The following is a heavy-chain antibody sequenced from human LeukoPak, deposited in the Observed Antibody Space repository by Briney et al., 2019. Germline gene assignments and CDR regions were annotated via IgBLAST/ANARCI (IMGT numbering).Heavy chain of an antibody. CDR2: IYTSGST. J-gene: IGHJ3*02. Sequence: PSETLSLTCTVSGGSISSYYWSWIRQPAGKGLEWIGRIYTSGSTNYNPSLKSRVTMSVDTSKNQFSLKLSSVTAADTAVYYCARVAQWFGESLADAFDIWGQGTMVTVSS. V-gene: IGHV4-4*07. CDR3: ARVAQWFGESLADAFDI. CDR1: GGSISSYY. D-gene: IGHD3-10*01.